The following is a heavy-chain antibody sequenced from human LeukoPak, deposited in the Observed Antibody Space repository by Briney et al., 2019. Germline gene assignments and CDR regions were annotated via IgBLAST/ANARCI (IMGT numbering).Heavy chain of an antibody. CDR3: ARDLGLDTVVALPGDAFDI. CDR1: GYTFTGYY. CDR2: INPSDVIT. D-gene: IGHD4-23*01. Sequence: ASVKVSRKASGYTFTGYYMHSVPQAPGQGLEWMGIINPSDVITSYAQKYQCIVTMTKDMSTSTVYMGLSSLRSEDTAVYCCARDLGLDTVVALPGDAFDIWGEGTMVSVSS. J-gene: IGHJ3*02. V-gene: IGHV1-46*01.